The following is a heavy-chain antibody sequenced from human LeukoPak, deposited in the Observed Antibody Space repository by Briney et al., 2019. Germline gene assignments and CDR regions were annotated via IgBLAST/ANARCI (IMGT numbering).Heavy chain of an antibody. CDR2: ISSSSSYI. J-gene: IGHJ5*02. V-gene: IGHV3-21*01. CDR1: GFSFSTYG. CDR3: ARDRAYYDSSGYYPNWFDP. D-gene: IGHD3-22*01. Sequence: GGSLRLSCVASGFSFSTYGMHWVRQAPGKGLEWVSSISSSSSYIYYADSVKGRFTISRDNAKNSLYLQMNSLRAEDTAVYYCARDRAYYDSSGYYPNWFDPWGKGTLVTVSS.